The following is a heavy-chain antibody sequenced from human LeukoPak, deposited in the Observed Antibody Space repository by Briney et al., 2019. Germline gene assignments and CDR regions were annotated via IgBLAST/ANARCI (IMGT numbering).Heavy chain of an antibody. CDR1: GFTFEDYG. Sequence: PGGSLRLSCAASGFTFEDYGMSWVRPAPGKGLEWVSGINWNGGSTGYADSVKGRFTISRDNAKNSLYLQMNSLRAEDTALYHCARREMGGPFDPWGQGTLVTVSS. CDR3: ARREMGGPFDP. CDR2: INWNGGST. J-gene: IGHJ5*02. V-gene: IGHV3-20*01. D-gene: IGHD3-16*01.